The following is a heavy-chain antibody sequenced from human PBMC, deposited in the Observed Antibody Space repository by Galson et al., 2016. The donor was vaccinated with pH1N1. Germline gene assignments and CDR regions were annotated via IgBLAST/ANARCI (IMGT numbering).Heavy chain of an antibody. J-gene: IGHJ4*02. D-gene: IGHD3-3*01. CDR3: ARHGGLPHVALLYPIDD. CDR2: ICHTGNT. V-gene: IGHV4-38-2*01. CDR1: GYSIRSGYY. Sequence: SLTCVVSGYSIRSGYYWGWIRQSPGKGLEWIANICHTGNTYYNPSLRGRVAISIDTSRNQFSLRLSSVTAADTAVYYCARHGGLPHVALLYPIDDWGQGTLVTVSS.